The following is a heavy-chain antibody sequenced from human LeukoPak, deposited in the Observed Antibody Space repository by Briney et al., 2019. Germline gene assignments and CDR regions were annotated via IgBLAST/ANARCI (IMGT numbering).Heavy chain of an antibody. CDR2: INPNSGGT. CDR1: GYTFTGYY. D-gene: IGHD5-18*01. V-gene: IGHV1-2*02. CDR3: ARGLYGYDLGYYFDY. Sequence: GASVKVSCKASGYTFTGYYMHWVRQAPGQGLEWMGWINPNSGGTNYAQKFQGRVTMTRDTSISTAYMELSRLRSDDTAVYYCARGLYGYDLGYYFDYWGQGTLVTVSS. J-gene: IGHJ4*02.